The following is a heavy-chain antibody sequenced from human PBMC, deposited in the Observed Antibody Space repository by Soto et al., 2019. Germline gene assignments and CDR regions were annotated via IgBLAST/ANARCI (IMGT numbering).Heavy chain of an antibody. V-gene: IGHV4-4*02. CDR1: GGSISSNNW. D-gene: IGHD1-26*01. CDR2: IFYSGST. Sequence: QVQLQESGPGLVKPSGTLSLTCAVSGGSISSNNWWSWVRQSPGKGLAWIGEIFYSGSTHYSPSLKSRVTISVDNSKNHFSLNLTSVTAADTAVYYCARVYSGSYSDSWGQGTLVTVSS. CDR3: ARVYSGSYSDS. J-gene: IGHJ4*02.